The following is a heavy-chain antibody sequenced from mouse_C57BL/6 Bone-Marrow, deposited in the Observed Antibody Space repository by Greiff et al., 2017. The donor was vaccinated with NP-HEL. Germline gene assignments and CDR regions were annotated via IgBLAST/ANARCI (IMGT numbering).Heavy chain of an antibody. CDR2: INPNNGGT. D-gene: IGHD1-1*01. V-gene: IGHV1-22*01. Sequence: VQLKQSGPELVKPGASVKMSCKASGYTFTDYNMHWVKQSHGKSLEWIGYINPNNGGTSYNQKFKGKATLTVNKSSSTAYMEFRSLTSADSAVYYCARGGFITTVVAPFDYWGQGTPLTVSS. CDR3: ARGGFITTVVAPFDY. CDR1: GYTFTDYN. J-gene: IGHJ2*01.